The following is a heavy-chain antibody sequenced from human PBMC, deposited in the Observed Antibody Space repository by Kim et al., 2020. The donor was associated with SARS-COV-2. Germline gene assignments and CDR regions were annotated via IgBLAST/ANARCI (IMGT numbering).Heavy chain of an antibody. D-gene: IGHD5-18*01. CDR1: GFTVSSNY. J-gene: IGHJ4*02. CDR3: ATEKHGGGFSYGLDY. CDR2: IYSGGST. Sequence: GGSLRLSCAASGFTVSSNYMSWVRQAPGKGLEWVSVIYSGGSTYYADSVKGRFTISRDNSKNTLYLQMNSLRAEDTAVYYCATEKHGGGFSYGLDYWGQGTLVTVSS. V-gene: IGHV3-66*01.